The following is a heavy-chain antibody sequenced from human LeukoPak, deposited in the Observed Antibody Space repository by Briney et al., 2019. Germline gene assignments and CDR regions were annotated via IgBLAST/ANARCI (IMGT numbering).Heavy chain of an antibody. CDR1: GGSISSGAYY. Sequence: SSETLSLTCTVSGGSISSGAYYWSWIRQPPGKGLEWIGYIYYSGSTYYNPSLKSRVTISVDTSKNQFSLKLSSVTAADTAVYYCARGKVGDSRTFDYWGQGTLVTVSS. D-gene: IGHD6-13*01. V-gene: IGHV4-30-4*01. CDR3: ARGKVGDSRTFDY. J-gene: IGHJ4*02. CDR2: IYYSGST.